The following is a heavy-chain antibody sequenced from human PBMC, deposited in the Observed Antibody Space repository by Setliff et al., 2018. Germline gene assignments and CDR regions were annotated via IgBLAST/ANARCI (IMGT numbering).Heavy chain of an antibody. J-gene: IGHJ3*01. CDR1: GDSISSGDYF. Sequence: SETLSLTCTVSGDSISSGDYFWSWIRQPPGKGLEWIAYIYHSRSAYYNPSLKSRVTMSVDTSKNQFSLHLTSVTAADTAVYYCAREVGTSTSSDAFDVWGQGMMVTVSS. CDR3: AREVGTSTSSDAFDV. V-gene: IGHV4-30-4*08. CDR2: IYHSRSA. D-gene: IGHD3-22*01.